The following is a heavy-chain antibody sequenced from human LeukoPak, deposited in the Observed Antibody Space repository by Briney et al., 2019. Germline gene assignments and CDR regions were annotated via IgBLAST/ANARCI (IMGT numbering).Heavy chain of an antibody. D-gene: IGHD6-13*01. CDR3: AKAIGPGIATTGTDYFQH. CDR2: INHNGNVN. V-gene: IGHV3-7*03. CDR1: GFTFSSYW. J-gene: IGHJ1*01. Sequence: GGSLRLSCAASGFTFSSYWMNWARQAPGKGLEWVASINHNGNVNYYVDSVKGRFTISRDNAKNSLYLQMNSLRAEDTAFYYCAKAIGPGIATTGTDYFQHWGQGTLVTVSS.